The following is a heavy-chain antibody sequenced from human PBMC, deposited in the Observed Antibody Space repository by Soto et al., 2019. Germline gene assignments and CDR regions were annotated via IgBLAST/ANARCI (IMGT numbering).Heavy chain of an antibody. D-gene: IGHD3-16*02. J-gene: IGHJ4*02. CDR1: GYTFTGYY. CDR3: ARAPYMGYDYVWGSYRYGIDY. Sequence: ASMKVSCKASGYTFTGYYMHWVRQAPGQGLEWMGWINPNSGGTNYAQKFQGRVTMTRDTSISTAYMELSRLRSDDTAVYYCARAPYMGYDYVWGSYRYGIDYWGQGTLVTVSS. V-gene: IGHV1-2*02. CDR2: INPNSGGT.